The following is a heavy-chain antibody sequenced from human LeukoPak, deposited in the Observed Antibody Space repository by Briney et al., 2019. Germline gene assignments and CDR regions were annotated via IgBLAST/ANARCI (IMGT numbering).Heavy chain of an antibody. CDR1: GFTFSTYS. D-gene: IGHD5-12*01. Sequence: GGSLRLSCAASGFTFSTYSMNWVRQAPGKGLEWVSYISSSSSTIYYADSVKGRFTISRDNAKNSLYLQMNSLRAEDTAVYYCARDGGYSGYEDAFDIWGQGTMVTVSS. CDR2: ISSSSSTI. J-gene: IGHJ3*02. CDR3: ARDGGYSGYEDAFDI. V-gene: IGHV3-48*04.